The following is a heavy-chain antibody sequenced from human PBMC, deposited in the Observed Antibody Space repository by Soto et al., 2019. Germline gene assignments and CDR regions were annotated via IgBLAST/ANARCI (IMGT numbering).Heavy chain of an antibody. Sequence: EVQLVESGGDVVQPGGSLRLSCAASGFTFDDYTMHWVRQAPGKGLEWVSLISWDGGSTYYADSVKGRFTISRDNSKNSLYLQMNSLRTEDTALYYCAKDGGHQPLLYGHFDYWGQGTLVTVSS. D-gene: IGHD2-2*02. V-gene: IGHV3-43*01. CDR1: GFTFDDYT. CDR2: ISWDGGST. J-gene: IGHJ4*02. CDR3: AKDGGHQPLLYGHFDY.